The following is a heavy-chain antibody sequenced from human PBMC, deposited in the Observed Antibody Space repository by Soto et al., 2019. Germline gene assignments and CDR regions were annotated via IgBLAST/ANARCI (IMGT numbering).Heavy chain of an antibody. J-gene: IGHJ2*01. CDR3: ARVKVGDLFRFNWFFDL. CDR2: IFHTGST. D-gene: IGHD3-3*01. Sequence: SCSVAYGYIGSGSFSRTRKKQPPGKGLEWIAYIFHTGSTFYNSSLKPRVSISVDRSKNQFSLKLKSVTETDTAVYYCARVKVGDLFRFNWFFDLWGRGTLVTVSS. CDR1: YGYIGSGSFS. V-gene: IGHV4-30-2*01.